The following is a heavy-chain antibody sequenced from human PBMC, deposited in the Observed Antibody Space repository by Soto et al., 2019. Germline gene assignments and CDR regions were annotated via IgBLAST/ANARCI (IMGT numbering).Heavy chain of an antibody. CDR3: VRRGERNTAMHTKGPFVS. J-gene: IGHJ4*02. CDR1: GYTFTDYF. D-gene: IGHD5-18*01. CDR2: ITPNKGNT. Sequence: QVQLVQSGAEVQKPGASVTVSCKASGYTFTDYFMYLVPQAPGQGLEWLGWITPNKGNTSCAQKIQGRVTTTRHTSINTGYMEVSRLRTYHMAVYYCVRRGERNTAMHTKGPFVSLVEGTLVTVSS. V-gene: IGHV1-2*02.